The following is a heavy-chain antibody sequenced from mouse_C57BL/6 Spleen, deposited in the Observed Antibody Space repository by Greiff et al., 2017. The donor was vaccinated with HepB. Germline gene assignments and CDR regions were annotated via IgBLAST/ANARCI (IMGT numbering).Heavy chain of an antibody. CDR2: INPNNGGT. J-gene: IGHJ4*01. CDR1: GYTFTDYN. CDR3: ARKREYAMDY. Sequence: EVKLVDSGPELVKPGASVKMSCKASGYTFTDYNMHWVKQSHGKSLEWIGYINPNNGGTSYNQKFKGKATLTVNKSSSTAYMELRSLTSEDSAVYYCARKREYAMDYWGQGTSVTVSS. V-gene: IGHV1-22*01.